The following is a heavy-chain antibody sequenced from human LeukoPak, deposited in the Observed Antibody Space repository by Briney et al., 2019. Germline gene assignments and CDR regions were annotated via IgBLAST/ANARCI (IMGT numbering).Heavy chain of an antibody. D-gene: IGHD6-6*01. Sequence: GGSLRLSCAASGFTFSSYAMSWVRQAPGKGLEWVASINSDGSEGFYADVVKGRFTISRDNAKNSLYLQINSLRAEDTAVYYCARSSYSSSSSVWGQGTMVTVSS. CDR2: INSDGSEG. CDR3: ARSSYSSSSSV. CDR1: GFTFSSYA. J-gene: IGHJ3*01. V-gene: IGHV3-7*03.